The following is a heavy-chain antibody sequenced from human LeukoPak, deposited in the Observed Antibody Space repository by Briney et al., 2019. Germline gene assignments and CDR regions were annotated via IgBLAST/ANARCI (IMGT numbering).Heavy chain of an antibody. D-gene: IGHD6-6*01. CDR2: ISPTGSTA. J-gene: IGHJ4*02. Sequence: GGSLRLSCTASGFSFSGHWMHWARHLPGKGLVWVSRISPTGSTASYADSVKGRFTVSRDNAKNTLYLQVNNLRAEDTAVYYCARGPNSNWSGLDFWGQGTLLTVSS. V-gene: IGHV3-74*01. CDR1: GFSFSGHW. CDR3: ARGPNSNWSGLDF.